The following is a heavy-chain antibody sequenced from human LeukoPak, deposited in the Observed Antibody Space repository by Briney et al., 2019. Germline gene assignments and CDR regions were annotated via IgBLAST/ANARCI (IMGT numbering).Heavy chain of an antibody. Sequence: SETLPLTCTVSGGSISSYYWSWIRQPPGKGLEWIGYIYYSGSTNYNPSLKSRVTISVDTSKNQFSLKLSSVTAADTAVYYCARGLTYWYFDLWGRGTLVTVSS. CDR2: IYYSGST. D-gene: IGHD4/OR15-4a*01. J-gene: IGHJ2*01. CDR3: ARGLTYWYFDL. V-gene: IGHV4-59*01. CDR1: GGSISSYY.